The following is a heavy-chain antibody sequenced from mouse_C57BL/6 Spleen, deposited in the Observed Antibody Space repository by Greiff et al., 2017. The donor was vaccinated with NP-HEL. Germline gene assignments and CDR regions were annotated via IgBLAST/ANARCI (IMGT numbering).Heavy chain of an antibody. J-gene: IGHJ3*01. CDR3: ARNDGSSTDTPFAY. CDR2: ISSGSSTI. V-gene: IGHV5-17*01. D-gene: IGHD1-1*01. Sequence: EVQRVESGGGLVKPGGSLKLSCAASGFTFSDYGMHWVRQAPEKGLEWVAYISSGSSTIYYADTVKGRFTISRDNAKNTLFLQMTSLRSEDTAMYYCARNDGSSTDTPFAYWGKGTLVTVSA. CDR1: GFTFSDYG.